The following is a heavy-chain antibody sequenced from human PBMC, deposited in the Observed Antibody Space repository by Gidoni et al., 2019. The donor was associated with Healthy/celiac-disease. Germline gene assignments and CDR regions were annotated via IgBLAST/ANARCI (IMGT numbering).Heavy chain of an antibody. D-gene: IGHD6-19*01. Sequence: QVKLQESGPGLVKPSETLSLTCAVPGYSISSGYYWGWIRQHPGKGLEWIGSIYHIGSTYYNPSLKSRVTISVDTSKNQFSLELSSVTAADTAVYYCARVTWQWLDTNWFDPWGQGTLVTVSS. J-gene: IGHJ5*02. CDR2: IYHIGST. CDR1: GYSISSGYY. CDR3: ARVTWQWLDTNWFDP. V-gene: IGHV4-38-2*01.